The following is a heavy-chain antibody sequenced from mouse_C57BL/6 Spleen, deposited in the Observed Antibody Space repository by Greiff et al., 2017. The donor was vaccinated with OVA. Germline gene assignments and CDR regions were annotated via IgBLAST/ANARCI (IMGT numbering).Heavy chain of an antibody. V-gene: IGHV1-55*01. CDR2: IYPGSGST. J-gene: IGHJ3*01. Sequence: QVQLKQPGAELVKPGASVKMSCKASGYTFTSYWITWVKQRPGQGLEWIGDIYPGSGSTNYNEKFKSKATLAVDTSSSTAYLQLSSLTAEDAAVYYCARLGEGDYWFAYWGQGTLVTVSA. CDR1: GYTFTSYW. CDR3: ARLGEGDYWFAY. D-gene: IGHD2-13*01.